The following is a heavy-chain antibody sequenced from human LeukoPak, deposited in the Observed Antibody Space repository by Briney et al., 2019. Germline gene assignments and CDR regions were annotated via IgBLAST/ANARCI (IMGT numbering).Heavy chain of an antibody. CDR2: IYYSGST. CDR1: GGSISNYY. Sequence: KSSETLSLTCTVSGGSISNYYWSWIRQPPGKGLEWIAYIYYSGSTNYNPSLKSRVTISVDTSKNHFSLKLTSVTAADTAVYYCARLNITLAPLDSWGPGTLVTVSS. CDR3: ARLNITLAPLDS. V-gene: IGHV4-59*01. J-gene: IGHJ4*02.